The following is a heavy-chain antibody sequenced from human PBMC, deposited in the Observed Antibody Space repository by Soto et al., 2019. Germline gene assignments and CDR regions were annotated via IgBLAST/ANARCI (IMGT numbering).Heavy chain of an antibody. D-gene: IGHD3-16*01. CDR1: GDSVSSGGSY. V-gene: IGHV4-31*03. J-gene: IGHJ3*02. CDR2: IYDSGRP. CDR3: ATDYAAFLGANAFDI. Sequence: SETLSLTCSVSGDSVSSGGSYWSWVRQHPGRGLEWIGFIYDSGRPYYNPSLKSRVIVSVDTSQNQFSLKLSSVTAADAAVYYCATDYAAFLGANAFDIWGPGRMVTVSS.